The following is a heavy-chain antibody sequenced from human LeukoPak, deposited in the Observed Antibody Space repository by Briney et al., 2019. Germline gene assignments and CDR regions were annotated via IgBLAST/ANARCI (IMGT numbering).Heavy chain of an antibody. D-gene: IGHD5-12*01. Sequence: PSETLSLTCTVSGGSISSYYWSWIRQPPGKGLEWIGYIYYSGSTNYNPSLKSRVTISVDTSKNQFSLKLSSVTAADTAVYYCARLPSGYSGYGLYYYGMDVWGQGTTVTVSS. J-gene: IGHJ6*02. V-gene: IGHV4-59*08. CDR3: ARLPSGYSGYGLYYYGMDV. CDR1: GGSISSYY. CDR2: IYYSGST.